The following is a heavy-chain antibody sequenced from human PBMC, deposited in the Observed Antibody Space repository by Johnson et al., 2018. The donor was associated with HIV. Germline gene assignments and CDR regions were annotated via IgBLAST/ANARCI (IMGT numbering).Heavy chain of an antibody. CDR3: AKVGSGYSSSS. CDR1: GLAFSSFA. J-gene: IGHJ3*01. V-gene: IGHV3-23*04. D-gene: IGHD6-13*01. CDR2: ISGSGGST. Sequence: VQLVESGGDLVQPGGSLRLSCAASGLAFSSFAMSWVRQAPGRGLEWVSTISGSGGSTYYADSVKGRFTISRDNSKNTLYLQMNRLRAEDTAVYYCAKVGSGYSSSSWGQGTMVTVSS.